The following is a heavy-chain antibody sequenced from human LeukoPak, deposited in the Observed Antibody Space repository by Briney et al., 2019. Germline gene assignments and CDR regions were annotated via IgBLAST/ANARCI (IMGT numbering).Heavy chain of an antibody. J-gene: IGHJ4*02. CDR2: INAGNGNT. CDR3: ARGPRAAADDY. CDR1: GYTFINFA. D-gene: IGHD6-13*01. Sequence: GASVKVSCKASGYTFINFAINWGRQASGQRPEWMGWINAGNGNTKYSQKFQDRVTITRDTSASTAYMELTSLTSEDTAVYYCARGPRAAADDYWGQGTLVTVSS. V-gene: IGHV1-3*01.